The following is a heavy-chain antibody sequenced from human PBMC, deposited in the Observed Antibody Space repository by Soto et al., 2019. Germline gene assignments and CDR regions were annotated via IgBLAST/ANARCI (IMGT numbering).Heavy chain of an antibody. Sequence: QVQLVQSGTEVKKPGASVKVSCKAAGYSFSSFAICWVQQAPGQGLEWVGWVSGYNGMTKFAQNYLGRVSMTTDTSTSTAYMELTSLRSDDTALYYCARGRFGGYDYWGQGTLVTVSS. CDR2: VSGYNGMT. D-gene: IGHD5-12*01. CDR1: GYSFSSFA. V-gene: IGHV1-18*04. J-gene: IGHJ4*02. CDR3: ARGRFGGYDY.